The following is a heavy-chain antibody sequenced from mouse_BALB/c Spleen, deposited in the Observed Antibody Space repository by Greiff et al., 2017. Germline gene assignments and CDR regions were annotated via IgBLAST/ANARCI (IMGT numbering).Heavy chain of an antibody. D-gene: IGHD2-2*01. J-gene: IGHJ4*01. CDR1: GFTFTDYY. CDR3: ARFYGYDEGYAMDY. Sequence: EVNLVESGGGLVQPGGSLRLSCATSGFTFTDYYMSWVRQPPGKALEWLGFIRNKANGYTTEYSASVKGRFTISRDNSQSILYLQMNTLRAEDSATYYCARFYGYDEGYAMDYWGQGTSVTVSS. V-gene: IGHV7-3*02. CDR2: IRNKANGYTT.